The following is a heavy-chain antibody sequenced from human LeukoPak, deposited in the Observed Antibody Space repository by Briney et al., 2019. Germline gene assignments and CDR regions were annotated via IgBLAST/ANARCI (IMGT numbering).Heavy chain of an antibody. CDR1: GYTFTSYG. Sequence: ASVKVSSNASGYTFTSYGISRVRQAPGQGLEWMGWISAYNGNTNYAQKLQGRVTMTTDPSTSTAYMALRSLRSDDTAVYYCARVAGYSGYDPYFDYWGQGTLVTVSS. CDR2: ISAYNGNT. D-gene: IGHD5-12*01. J-gene: IGHJ4*02. V-gene: IGHV1-18*01. CDR3: ARVAGYSGYDPYFDY.